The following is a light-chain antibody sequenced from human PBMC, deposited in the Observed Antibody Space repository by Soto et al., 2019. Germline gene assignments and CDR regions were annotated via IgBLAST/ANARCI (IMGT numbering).Light chain of an antibody. V-gene: IGLV1-47*01. Sequence: QSVLTQPPSASGTPGQRVTVSCSGSRSKIGSNFLYWYQQLPGTAPKLLIYRNNQRPSGVPDRFSGSKSGTSASLAISGLRSEDEADYYCAAWDDSLSGVVFGGGTKLTVL. CDR1: RSKIGSNF. CDR3: AAWDDSLSGVV. CDR2: RNN. J-gene: IGLJ2*01.